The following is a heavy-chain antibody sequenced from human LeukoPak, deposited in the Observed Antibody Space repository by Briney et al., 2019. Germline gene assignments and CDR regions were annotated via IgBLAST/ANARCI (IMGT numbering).Heavy chain of an antibody. J-gene: IGHJ4*02. D-gene: IGHD2-8*01. CDR2: TKEDGSEQ. V-gene: IGHV3-7*01. CDR3: VREVYAAVTDFDY. Sequence: GGSLRLSCATSGFTFSSHWMTWVRQAPGKGLEWVANTKEDGSEQYYVDSVKGRLTISRDNAKNSLYLQMNSLRAEDTAVYYCVREVYAAVTDFDYWGQGTLVTVSS. CDR1: GFTFSSHW.